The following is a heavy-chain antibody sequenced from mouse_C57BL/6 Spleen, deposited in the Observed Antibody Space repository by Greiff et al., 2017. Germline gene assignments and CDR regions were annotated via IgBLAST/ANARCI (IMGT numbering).Heavy chain of an antibody. D-gene: IGHD1-1*01. CDR1: GYAFSSYW. CDR3: ARSGGSSLDY. CDR2: IYPGDGDT. Sequence: VQLVESGAELVKPGGSVKISCKASGYAFSSYWMNWVKQRPGKGLEWIGQIYPGDGDTNYNGKFKGKATLTADKSSSTAYMQLSSLTSEDSAVYFCARSGGSSLDYWGQGTTLTVSS. V-gene: IGHV1-80*01. J-gene: IGHJ2*01.